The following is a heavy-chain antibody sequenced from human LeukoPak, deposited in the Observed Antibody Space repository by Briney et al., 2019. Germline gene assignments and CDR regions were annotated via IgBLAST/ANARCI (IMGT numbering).Heavy chain of an antibody. CDR3: AKPTLYYDFWSGYYASPYDAFDI. D-gene: IGHD3-3*01. V-gene: IGHV3-30-3*01. CDR1: GFTFSSYA. Sequence: PGRSLRLSCAASGFTFSSYAMYWVRQAPGKGLEWVAVISYDGSNKYYADSVKGRFTISRDNSKNTLYLQMNSLRAEDTAVYYCAKPTLYYDFWSGYYASPYDAFDIWGQGTMVTVSS. CDR2: ISYDGSNK. J-gene: IGHJ3*02.